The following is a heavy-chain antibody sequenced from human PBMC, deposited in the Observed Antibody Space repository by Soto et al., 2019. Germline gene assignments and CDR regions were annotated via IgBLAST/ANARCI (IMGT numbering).Heavy chain of an antibody. CDR2: ISHLEST. CDR3: ARGGGYDSFDY. D-gene: IGHD5-12*01. CDR1: GASISYGGFS. Sequence: SETLSLTCTVSGASISYGGFSWSWIRQSPGKGLEWIGYISHLESTYFHPSFKSRLTMSIDRTRNQFSLKLSSVTAADMAVYYCARGGGYDSFDYWGQGVLVTVSS. V-gene: IGHV4-30-2*06. J-gene: IGHJ4*02.